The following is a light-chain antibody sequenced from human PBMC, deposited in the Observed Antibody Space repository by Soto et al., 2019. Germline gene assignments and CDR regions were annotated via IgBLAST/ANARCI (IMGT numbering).Light chain of an antibody. CDR2: DAS. V-gene: IGKV1-5*01. CDR3: QHYNSYPYT. Sequence: DIQMTQSPSTLSASVGDRVTITCRASQSSSRWLAWYQQKPGKAPKLLIYDASNLESGVPSRFSGSGSGTEFTLTISSLQPDDFANYYCQHYNSYPYTFGQGTTLEI. J-gene: IGKJ2*01. CDR1: QSSSRW.